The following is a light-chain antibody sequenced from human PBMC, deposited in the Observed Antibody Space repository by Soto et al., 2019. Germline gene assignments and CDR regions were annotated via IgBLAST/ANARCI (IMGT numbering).Light chain of an antibody. Sequence: SYELTQPPSVSVAPGKTARITCGGNNIGSKSVHWYQQKPGQAPVLVIYYDSDRPSGIPERFSGSNSGNTATLTISRVEAGDEADYYCQVCDSSSDHLVFGGGTKVTVL. CDR1: NIGSKS. CDR2: YDS. CDR3: QVCDSSSDHLV. J-gene: IGLJ2*01. V-gene: IGLV3-21*04.